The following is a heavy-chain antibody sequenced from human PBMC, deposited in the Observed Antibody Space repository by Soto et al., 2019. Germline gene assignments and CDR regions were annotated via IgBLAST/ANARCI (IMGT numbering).Heavy chain of an antibody. CDR1: EFTFSNYA. V-gene: IGHV3-23*01. CDR3: AKNPGYYYDSTGYHFDY. CDR2: ISYGGGTT. J-gene: IGHJ4*02. D-gene: IGHD3-22*01. Sequence: HPGGSLRLSCAASEFTFSNYAMSWVPQAPGKGLEWVSAISYGGGTTYYADSVKGRFTISRDNSKNTLYLQMNSLSAVDTAVYYCAKNPGYYYDSTGYHFDYWGQGT.